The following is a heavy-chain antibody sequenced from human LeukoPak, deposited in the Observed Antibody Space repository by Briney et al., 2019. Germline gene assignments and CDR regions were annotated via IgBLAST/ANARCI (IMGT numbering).Heavy chain of an antibody. Sequence: PGGSLRLSCAASGFTFSSYGMHWVRQAPGKGLEWVAVISYDGSNTHYADSVKGRFTISRDNPKNTLYLQMNSLRAEDTAVYYCARDFTPFKNIYYFDYWGQGTLVTVSS. D-gene: IGHD2-15*01. CDR3: ARDFTPFKNIYYFDY. CDR1: GFTFSSYG. V-gene: IGHV3-30*03. CDR2: ISYDGSNT. J-gene: IGHJ4*02.